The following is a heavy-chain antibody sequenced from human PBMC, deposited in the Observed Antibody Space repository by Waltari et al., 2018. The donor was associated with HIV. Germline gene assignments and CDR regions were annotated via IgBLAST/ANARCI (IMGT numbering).Heavy chain of an antibody. V-gene: IGHV4-4*02. Sequence: QVQLLEPGPGLVTPSGTLFLTCDVSGASISSDYWWTWVRQSPGKSLEWVGETYFAGTPNSNPSLNGRVTVSLDSSKNQFSLSLTSMTSADTASYFCAVGSRGSGWPYFDFWGQGILVTVSS. D-gene: IGHD6-19*01. J-gene: IGHJ4*02. CDR1: GASISSDYW. CDR2: TYFAGTP. CDR3: AVGSRGSGWPYFDF.